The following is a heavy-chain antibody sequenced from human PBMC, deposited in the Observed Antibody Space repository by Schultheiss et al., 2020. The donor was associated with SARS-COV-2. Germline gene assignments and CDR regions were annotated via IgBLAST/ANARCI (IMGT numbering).Heavy chain of an antibody. D-gene: IGHD2-2*01. V-gene: IGHV3-48*03. CDR2: ISSSGSTI. CDR3: AKDLFLGCSGTSC. Sequence: GGSLRLSCAASGFTFSSYEMNWVRQAPGKGLEWVSYISSSGSTIYYADSVKGRFTISRDNAKNSLYVQMNSLRAEDTAVYYCAKDLFLGCSGTSCWSQGALVTVSS. J-gene: IGHJ4*02. CDR1: GFTFSSYE.